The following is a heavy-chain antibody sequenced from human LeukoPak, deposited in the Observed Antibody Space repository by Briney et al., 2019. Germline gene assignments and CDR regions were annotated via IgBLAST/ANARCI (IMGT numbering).Heavy chain of an antibody. CDR2: IDHSGTT. J-gene: IGHJ6*03. CDR3: ATGRNGVVPAPILGVGPWYNYHYMDV. Sequence: SETLSLTCVVYGGSFSGYYWTWIRQPPGKGLEWIGEIDHSGTTNYNPSLKSRVTMSVDTSKNQFSLMVSSVTAADTAVYYCATGRNGVVPAPILGVGPWYNYHYMDVWGKGTSVTVSS. CDR1: GGSFSGYY. V-gene: IGHV4-34*01. D-gene: IGHD2-2*02.